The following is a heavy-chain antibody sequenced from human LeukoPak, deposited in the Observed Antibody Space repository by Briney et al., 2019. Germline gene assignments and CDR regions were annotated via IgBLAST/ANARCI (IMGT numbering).Heavy chain of an antibody. Sequence: ASVKVSCKASGYTFTSYAMHWVRQAPGQRLEWMGWINAGNGNTKYSQKFQGRVTITRATSASTAYMELSSLRSEDTAVYYCARDFLGGYDYEGYWGQGTLVTVSS. CDR3: ARDFLGGYDYEGY. D-gene: IGHD5-12*01. CDR2: INAGNGNT. CDR1: GYTFTSYA. V-gene: IGHV1-3*01. J-gene: IGHJ4*02.